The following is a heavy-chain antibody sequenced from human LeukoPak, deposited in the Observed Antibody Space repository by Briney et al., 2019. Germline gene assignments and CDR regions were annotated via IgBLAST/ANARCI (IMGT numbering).Heavy chain of an antibody. J-gene: IGHJ4*02. Sequence: GGSLRLSCATSGFTFSNYGMNWVRQAPGKGLEWVSVISGNSDTTYYADSVKGRFTISRDNSKNTLYLQMNSLRVEDTAVYYCAKEGIKESPREFDYWGQGSLVTVSS. CDR3: AKEGIKESPREFDY. CDR2: ISGNSDTT. V-gene: IGHV3-23*01. CDR1: GFTFSNYG. D-gene: IGHD1-26*01.